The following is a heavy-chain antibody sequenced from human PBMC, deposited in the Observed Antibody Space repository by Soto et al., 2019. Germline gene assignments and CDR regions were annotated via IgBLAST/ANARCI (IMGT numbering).Heavy chain of an antibody. D-gene: IGHD3-10*01. J-gene: IGHJ3*02. V-gene: IGHV3-74*01. Sequence: EVQLEESGGGSVQLGESLRVSCVASGFTFRTQWMHLVRQVPGKGLVWVCRINGDGTRASYADVVMGRFTISRDNAQNLLFLQLNSLRVDVTGVYHCARGGAAGRGDAIDIWGPGTTVAVSS. CDR2: INGDGTRA. CDR3: ARGGAAGRGDAIDI. CDR1: GFTFRTQW.